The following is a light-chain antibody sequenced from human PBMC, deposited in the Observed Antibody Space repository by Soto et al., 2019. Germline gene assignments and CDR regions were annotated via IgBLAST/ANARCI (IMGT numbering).Light chain of an antibody. CDR1: QSISNC. Sequence: DIQMTQSPSTLPASVGDRVTITCRASQSISNCLAWYQQKPGTAPKVLIYHASNLQSGVPSRFSGSGSGTEFTLTIRSLQPDDFATYYCQQYTSYSFGQGTKVEIK. V-gene: IGKV1-5*01. J-gene: IGKJ1*01. CDR2: HAS. CDR3: QQYTSYS.